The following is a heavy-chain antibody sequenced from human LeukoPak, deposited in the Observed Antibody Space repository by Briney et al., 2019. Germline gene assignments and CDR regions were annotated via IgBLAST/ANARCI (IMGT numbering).Heavy chain of an antibody. D-gene: IGHD2-21*02. V-gene: IGHV1-18*01. CDR1: GYPFDNFG. J-gene: IGHJ4*02. CDR2: ISAYNGNT. Sequence: GASVKVSCKASGYPFDNFGLTWVRQAPGQGLEWMGWISAYNGNTHYAQKLQGRVTMTTDTSTSTAYMELRSLRSDDTAVYYCARGRAAIVVVTQSYDYFDYWGQGTLVTVSS. CDR3: ARGRAAIVVVTQSYDYFDY.